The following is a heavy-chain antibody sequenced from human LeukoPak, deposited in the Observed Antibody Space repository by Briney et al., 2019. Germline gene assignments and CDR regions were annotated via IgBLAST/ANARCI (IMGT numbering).Heavy chain of an antibody. Sequence: PSETLSLTCAVYGGSFSGYYWSWIRQPPGKGLEWIGYIYYSGSTYYNPSLKSRVTISVDTSKNQFSLKLSSVTAADTAVYYCARDQWSITIFGAAGAFDIWGQGTMVTVSP. CDR2: IYYSGST. CDR3: ARDQWSITIFGAAGAFDI. V-gene: IGHV4-34*09. CDR1: GGSFSGYY. J-gene: IGHJ3*02. D-gene: IGHD3-3*01.